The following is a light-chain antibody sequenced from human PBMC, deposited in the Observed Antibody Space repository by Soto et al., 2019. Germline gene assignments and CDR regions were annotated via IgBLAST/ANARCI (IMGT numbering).Light chain of an antibody. V-gene: IGKV3-11*01. CDR1: QSVSSY. Sequence: EIVLTQSPATLSLSPGERATLSCRASQSVSSYLAWYQQKPGQAPRLLIYDASNRATGIPARFSGSGSGTDFTLTISSXXPXDFAVYYCQQRSPLARTFGQGTKVEIK. CDR2: DAS. J-gene: IGKJ1*01. CDR3: QQRSPLART.